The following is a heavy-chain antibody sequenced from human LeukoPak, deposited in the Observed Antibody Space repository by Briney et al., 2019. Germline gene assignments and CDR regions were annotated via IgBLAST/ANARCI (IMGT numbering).Heavy chain of an antibody. CDR1: GGSISSSSYY. CDR2: IYHSGST. Sequence: PSETLSLTCTVSGGSISSSSYYWGWIRQPPGKGLEWIGSIYHSGSTYYNPSLKSRVTISVDTSKNQFSLKLSSVTAADTAVYYCARLPSAAGTVQYYFDYWGQGTLVTVSS. CDR3: ARLPSAAGTVQYYFDY. D-gene: IGHD6-13*01. V-gene: IGHV4-39*07. J-gene: IGHJ4*02.